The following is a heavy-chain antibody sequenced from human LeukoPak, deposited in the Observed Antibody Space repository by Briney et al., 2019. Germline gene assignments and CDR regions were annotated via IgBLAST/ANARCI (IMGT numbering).Heavy chain of an antibody. Sequence: LSGGSLRLSCAASGFIFSNYGMRWVRQVPGKGLEWVAVIWYDGSKEYYADSVKGRFTISRDNSKNTLYLQMNSLRAEDTAVYYCARVMQQLIWYFDPWGQGTLVTVSS. V-gene: IGHV3-33*01. D-gene: IGHD2-8*01. CDR1: GFIFSNYG. CDR2: IWYDGSKE. J-gene: IGHJ5*02. CDR3: ARVMQQLIWYFDP.